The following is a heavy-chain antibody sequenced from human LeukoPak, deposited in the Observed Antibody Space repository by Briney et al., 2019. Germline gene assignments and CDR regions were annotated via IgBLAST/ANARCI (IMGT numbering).Heavy chain of an antibody. D-gene: IGHD3-22*01. CDR1: GYTFTTYD. J-gene: IGHJ4*02. Sequence: ASVKVSYKTSGYTFTTYDINWVRQATGQGLEWMGWMNPNTGDTGHAQKFQGRVAFTRNTSISTAYMELSSLDSDDTAVYFCARIQEDSSSSDFWGQGTLVTVSS. V-gene: IGHV1-8*03. CDR2: MNPNTGDT. CDR3: ARIQEDSSSSDF.